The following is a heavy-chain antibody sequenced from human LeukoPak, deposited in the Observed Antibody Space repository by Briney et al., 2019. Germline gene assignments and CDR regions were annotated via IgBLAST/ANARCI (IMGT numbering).Heavy chain of an antibody. D-gene: IGHD1-26*01. CDR3: GKDRRVGATTKYFDY. Sequence: GGSLRLSCAASGFTFSSYGIHWVRQAPGKGLGWVAVISSDGSNKYYADSVKGRFTISRDNSKNTLYLQMNSLRAEDTAVYYCGKDRRVGATTKYFDYWGQGTLVTVSS. CDR2: ISSDGSNK. CDR1: GFTFSSYG. J-gene: IGHJ4*02. V-gene: IGHV3-30*18.